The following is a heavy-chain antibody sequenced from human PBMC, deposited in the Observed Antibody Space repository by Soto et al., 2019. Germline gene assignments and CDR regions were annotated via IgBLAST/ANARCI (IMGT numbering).Heavy chain of an antibody. J-gene: IGHJ5*02. CDR3: ARKDKSGYFNWFDP. Sequence: GESLKISCXTSGYKFTSSWIAWVRQMPGKGLEWMGIIFPSDSDTRYSPSFQGQVTISADRSTSTVFLQWASLKASDTAVYFCARKDKSGYFNWFDPWGQGTLVTVSS. D-gene: IGHD3-22*01. V-gene: IGHV5-51*01. CDR2: IFPSDSDT. CDR1: GYKFTSSW.